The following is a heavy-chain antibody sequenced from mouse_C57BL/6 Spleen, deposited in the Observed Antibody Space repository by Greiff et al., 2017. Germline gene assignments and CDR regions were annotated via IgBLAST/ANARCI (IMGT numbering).Heavy chain of an antibody. CDR1: GYTFTSYW. CDR2: IDPSDSET. J-gene: IGHJ1*03. V-gene: IGHV1-52*01. D-gene: IGHD1-1*01. Sequence: QVHVKQPGAELVRPGSSVKLSCKASGYTFTSYWMHWVKQRPIQGLEWIGNIDPSDSETHYNQKFKDKATLTVDKSSSTAYMQLSSLTSEDSAVYYCARETTVVASYWYFDVWGTGTTVTVSS. CDR3: ARETTVVASYWYFDV.